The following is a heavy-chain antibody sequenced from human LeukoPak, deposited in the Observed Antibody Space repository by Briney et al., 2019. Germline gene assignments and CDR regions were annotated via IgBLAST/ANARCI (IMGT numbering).Heavy chain of an antibody. CDR1: GGSISSGGYN. CDR2: IYHSGST. J-gene: IGHJ4*02. D-gene: IGHD2-15*01. CDR3: AREDDSVGAADY. V-gene: IGHV4-30-2*01. Sequence: PSQTLSLTCTVSGGSISSGGYNWSWIRQPPGKGLEWIGYIYHSGSTYYNPSLKSRVTISVDRSKNQFSLKLSSVTAADTAVYYCAREDDSVGAADYWGQGTLVTVSS.